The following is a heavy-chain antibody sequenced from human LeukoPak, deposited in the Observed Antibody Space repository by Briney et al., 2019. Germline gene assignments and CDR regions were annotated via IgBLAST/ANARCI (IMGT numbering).Heavy chain of an antibody. V-gene: IGHV3-23*01. CDR1: GFTFSRFS. CDR2: ISGIGGRI. D-gene: IGHD1-1*01. J-gene: IGHJ4*02. CDR3: AKNPRLEGWIYFDS. Sequence: GGSLRLSCAASGFTFSRFSISGVRQAPGKGLGWVSSISGIGGRIDYADSVKGRFTISRDNSKNTLSLQMNSLTAEDTAVYYCAKNPRLEGWIYFDSWGQGILVTVSS.